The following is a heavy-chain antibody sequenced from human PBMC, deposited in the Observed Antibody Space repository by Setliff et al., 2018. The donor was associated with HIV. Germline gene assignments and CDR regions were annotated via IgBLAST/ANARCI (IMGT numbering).Heavy chain of an antibody. CDR2: IYPGDSDT. CDR3: VRYIGAAAGYIDH. D-gene: IGHD6-25*01. V-gene: IGHV5-51*01. CDR1: GNSFADFW. Sequence: PGESLKISCHLSGNSFADFWIGWVRQMPGKGLEWVGSIYPGDSDTRYSPSFRGQVTISADKSTTTAYLDWASLKASDTAMYYCVRYIGAAAGYIDHWGQGTLVTVSS. J-gene: IGHJ4*02.